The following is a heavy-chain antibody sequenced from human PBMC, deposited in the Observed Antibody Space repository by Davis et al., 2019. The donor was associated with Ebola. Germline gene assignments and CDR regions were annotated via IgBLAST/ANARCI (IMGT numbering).Heavy chain of an antibody. J-gene: IGHJ4*02. CDR3: AKLLLWFGELLRHFDY. CDR1: GFTFSSYA. V-gene: IGHV3-30-3*01. Sequence: GGSLRLSCAASGFTFSSYAMHWVRQAPGKGLEWVAVISYDGSNKYYADSVKGRFTISRDNSKNTLYLQMNSLRAEDTAVYYCAKLLLWFGELLRHFDYWGQGTLVTVSS. CDR2: ISYDGSNK. D-gene: IGHD3-10*01.